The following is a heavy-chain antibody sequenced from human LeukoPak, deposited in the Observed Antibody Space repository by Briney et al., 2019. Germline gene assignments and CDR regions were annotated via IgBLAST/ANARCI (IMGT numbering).Heavy chain of an antibody. J-gene: IGHJ4*02. CDR2: IKSKTDGGTT. Sequence: GGSLRLSCAASGFTFINAWMHWVRQAPGKGLEWVGRIKSKTDGGTTDYAAPVKGRFTISRDDSKNTLYLQMNSLETEDTAVYYCSTDQGGDILTGCWGQGTLVTVSS. D-gene: IGHD3-9*01. CDR3: STDQGGDILTGC. V-gene: IGHV3-15*01. CDR1: GFTFINAW.